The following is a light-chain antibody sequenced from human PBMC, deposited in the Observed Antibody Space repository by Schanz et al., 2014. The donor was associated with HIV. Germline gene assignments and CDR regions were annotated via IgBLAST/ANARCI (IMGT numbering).Light chain of an antibody. CDR3: SSYTSSSTPYV. Sequence: QSALTQPASVSGSPGQSITISCTGTTSDVGLYTYVSWYQQHPGKAPKLMIYEVTNRPSGVSNRFSGSKSGNTASLTISGLQAEDEAVYYCSSYTSSSTPYVFGSGTNLTVL. V-gene: IGLV2-14*01. CDR2: EVT. J-gene: IGLJ1*01. CDR1: TSDVGLYTY.